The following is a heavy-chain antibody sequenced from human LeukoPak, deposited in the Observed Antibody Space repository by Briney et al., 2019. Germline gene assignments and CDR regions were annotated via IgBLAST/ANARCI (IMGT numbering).Heavy chain of an antibody. CDR1: GYTFTGYY. Sequence: ASVKVSCKASGYTFTGYYMHWVRQAPGQGLEWMGWINPNSGGTNYAQKFQGRVTMTRDTSISTAYMELSRLRSDDTAVYYCARAGGYCGRISCPYYFDYWGQGSLVAVSS. CDR3: ARAGGYCGRISCPYYFDY. CDR2: INPNSGGT. D-gene: IGHD2-15*01. V-gene: IGHV1-2*02. J-gene: IGHJ4*02.